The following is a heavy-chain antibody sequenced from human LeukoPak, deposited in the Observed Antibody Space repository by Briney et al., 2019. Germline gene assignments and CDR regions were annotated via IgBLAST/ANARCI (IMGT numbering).Heavy chain of an antibody. V-gene: IGHV4-30-4*08. CDR1: GDSISSGDYY. Sequence: SQTLSLTCTVSGDSISSGDYYWTWIRQPPGKGLEWIGYIYYSGSTFYNPSLKSRVTISVDRSKNQFSLKLSSVTAADTAVYYCASHQIAAALPERRDYWGQGTLVTVSS. CDR2: IYYSGST. CDR3: ASHQIAAALPERRDY. D-gene: IGHD6-13*01. J-gene: IGHJ4*02.